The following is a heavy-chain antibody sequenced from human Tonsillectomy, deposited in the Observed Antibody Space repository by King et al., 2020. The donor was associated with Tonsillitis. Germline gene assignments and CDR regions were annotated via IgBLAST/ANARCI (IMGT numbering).Heavy chain of an antibody. D-gene: IGHD4-17*01. CDR1: GDSMTGYY. CDR2: IYYSGDA. CDR3: ARGYVGDSHPDH. J-gene: IGHJ4*02. V-gene: IGHV4-59*01. Sequence: QLQLQESRPVLVKPSETLSLTCTVSGDSMTGYYWSWIRQPPGKGLEWIGHIYYSGDANYSPSLKSRVAILLDKSREQFSLRLTSVTAADMGVYYCARGYVGDSHPDHWGRGTLVTVSS.